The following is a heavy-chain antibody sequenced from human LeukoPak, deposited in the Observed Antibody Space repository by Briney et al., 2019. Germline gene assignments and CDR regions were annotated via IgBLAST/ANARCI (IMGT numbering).Heavy chain of an antibody. J-gene: IGHJ4*02. Sequence: GGSLRLSCAASGFTFSSYSMNWVRQAPGKGLEWVSSISSSSSYIYYADSVKGRFTISRDNARNSLYLQMNSLRAEDTAVYFCARGGLSIMGYWGQGTLVTVSS. CDR3: ARGGLSIMGY. V-gene: IGHV3-21*04. CDR1: GFTFSSYS. D-gene: IGHD2/OR15-2a*01. CDR2: ISSSSSYI.